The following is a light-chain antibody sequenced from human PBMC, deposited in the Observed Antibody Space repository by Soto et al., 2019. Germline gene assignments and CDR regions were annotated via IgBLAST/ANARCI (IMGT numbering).Light chain of an antibody. Sequence: DIVMTQSPLSLPVTPGEPASISCRSSQSLLHSNGYNYLDWYLQKPGQSPQLLIYLGSNRASGVTDRVSGSGSGTDFPLNISRVEAEDVGVYYCMQALQTPPTFGQGTKLEIK. CDR2: LGS. V-gene: IGKV2-28*01. CDR3: MQALQTPPT. CDR1: QSLLHSNGYNY. J-gene: IGKJ2*01.